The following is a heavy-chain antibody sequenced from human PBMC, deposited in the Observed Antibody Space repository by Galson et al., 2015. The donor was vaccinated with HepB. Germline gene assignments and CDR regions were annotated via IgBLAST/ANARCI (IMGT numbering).Heavy chain of an antibody. CDR3: ARDRFWSGSQDLGWFDP. CDR1: GFTFSSYW. V-gene: IGHV3-7*03. D-gene: IGHD3-3*01. CDR2: IKQDGSEK. J-gene: IGHJ5*02. Sequence: SLRLSCAASGFTFSSYWMSWVRQAPGKGLEWVANIKQDGSEKYYVDSVKGRFTISRDNAKNSLYLQMNSLRAEDTAVYYCARDRFWSGSQDLGWFDPWGQGTLVTVSS.